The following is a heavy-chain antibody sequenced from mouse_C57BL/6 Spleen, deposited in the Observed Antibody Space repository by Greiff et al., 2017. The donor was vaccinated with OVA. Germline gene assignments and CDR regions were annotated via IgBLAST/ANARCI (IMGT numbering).Heavy chain of an antibody. CDR1: GYTFTSYG. J-gene: IGHJ3*01. D-gene: IGHD3-2*02. V-gene: IGHV1-81*01. CDR3: AREAHYSSGYVAY. Sequence: QVQLQQSGAELARPGASVKLSCKASGYTFTSYGISWVKQRTGQGLEWIGEIYPRSGNTYYNEKFKGKATLTADKSSSTAYMELRSLTSEDSAVYYCAREAHYSSGYVAYWGQGTLVTVSA. CDR2: IYPRSGNT.